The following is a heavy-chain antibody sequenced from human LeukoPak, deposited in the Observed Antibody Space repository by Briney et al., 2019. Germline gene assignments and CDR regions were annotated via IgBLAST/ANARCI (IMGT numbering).Heavy chain of an antibody. J-gene: IGHJ4*02. CDR2: IIPILGIA. CDR1: GGTFSSYA. Sequence: SVKVSCKASGGTFSSYAISWVRQAPGQGLEWMGRIIPILGIANYAQKFQGRVTITAGKSTSTAYMELSSLRSEDTAVYYCARGHHYYDSSGYQGYYFDYWGQGTLVTVSS. V-gene: IGHV1-69*04. D-gene: IGHD3-22*01. CDR3: ARGHHYYDSSGYQGYYFDY.